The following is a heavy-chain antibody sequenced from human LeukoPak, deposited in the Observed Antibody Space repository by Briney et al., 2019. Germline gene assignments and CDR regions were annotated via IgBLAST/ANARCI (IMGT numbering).Heavy chain of an antibody. CDR3: ARDPEYSYGHSFDY. Sequence: GGSLRLSCAASGFTFSRHGMHWVRQAPGKGLEWVAVTSYDGSNEYYTDTVKGRFTISRDNSRNMVFLQMNSLRHEDTGVYYCARDPEYSYGHSFDYWGQGTPVTVSS. V-gene: IGHV3-30*03. D-gene: IGHD5-18*01. CDR1: GFTFSRHG. J-gene: IGHJ4*02. CDR2: TSYDGSNE.